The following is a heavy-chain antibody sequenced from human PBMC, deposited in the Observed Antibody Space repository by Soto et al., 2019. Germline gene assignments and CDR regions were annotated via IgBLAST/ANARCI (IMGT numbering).Heavy chain of an antibody. V-gene: IGHV4-34*01. CDR3: ARGRDPYYYYGMDV. CDR2: IKHSGST. J-gene: IGHJ6*02. Sequence: QVQLQQWGAGLLKPSETLSLTCAVYGGSFSGYYWSWIRQPPGKGLEWIGEIKHSGSTNYNPSLKSRVTISVDTSKKQFSRKLSSVTAADTAVYYCARGRDPYYYYGMDVWGQGTTVTVSS. CDR1: GGSFSGYY.